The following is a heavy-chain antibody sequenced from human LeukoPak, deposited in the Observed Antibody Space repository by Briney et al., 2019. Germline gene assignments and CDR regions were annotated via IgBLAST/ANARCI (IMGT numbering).Heavy chain of an antibody. D-gene: IGHD3-10*02. CDR2: ISSSGSTI. J-gene: IGHJ6*04. CDR3: AELGITMIGGV. V-gene: IGHV3-48*03. Sequence: GGSLRLSCAASGFTFSSYEMNWVGQAPGKGLDWISYISSSGSTISSADSVKGRFTFSRDNAKNSLYLQMNSLRAEDTAVYYCAELGITMIGGVWGKGTTVTISS. CDR1: GFTFSSYE.